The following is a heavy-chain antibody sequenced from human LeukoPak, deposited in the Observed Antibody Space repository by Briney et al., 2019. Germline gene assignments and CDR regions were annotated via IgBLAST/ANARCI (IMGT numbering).Heavy chain of an antibody. J-gene: IGHJ4*02. CDR2: IWYDGSNK. CDR3: ARGPGYYDILTGYSQYYFDY. Sequence: YPGGSLRLSCAASGFTFSSYGMHWVRQAPGRGLEWVAVIWYDGSNKYYADSVKGRFTISRDNSKNTLYLQMNSLRAEDTAVYYCARGPGYYDILTGYSQYYFDYWGQGTLVTVSS. D-gene: IGHD3-9*01. V-gene: IGHV3-33*01. CDR1: GFTFSSYG.